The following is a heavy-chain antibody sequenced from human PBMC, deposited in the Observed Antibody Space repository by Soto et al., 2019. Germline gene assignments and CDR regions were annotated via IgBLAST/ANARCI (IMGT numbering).Heavy chain of an antibody. CDR3: ARSAGYCSSTSCYTPQYYYYYYGMDV. Sequence: GESLKISCKGSGYSFTSYWIGWVRQMPGKGLGWMGIIYPGDYDPRYSPSFQGQVTISADKPISTAYQQWSSLKASDTAMYYCARSAGYCSSTSCYTPQYYYYYYGMDVWGQGTTVTVSS. D-gene: IGHD2-2*02. CDR2: IYPGDYDP. V-gene: IGHV5-51*04. J-gene: IGHJ6*02. CDR1: GYSFTSYW.